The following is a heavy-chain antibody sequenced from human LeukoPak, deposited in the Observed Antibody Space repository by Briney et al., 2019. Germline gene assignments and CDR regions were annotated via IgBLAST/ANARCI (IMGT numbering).Heavy chain of an antibody. CDR3: ARVLLDIVVVPAAPYYYMDV. CDR1: GYTFPTYG. Sequence: ASVKVSCKSSGYTFPTYGITWVRQAPGQGLEWMGYISAYNGKTHYAEKLQGRVTMTIDTSTRTAKIALRKQRYDDRAVYYCARVLLDIVVVPAAPYYYMDVWGKGTTVTVSS. D-gene: IGHD2-2*03. V-gene: IGHV1-18*01. CDR2: ISAYNGKT. J-gene: IGHJ6*03.